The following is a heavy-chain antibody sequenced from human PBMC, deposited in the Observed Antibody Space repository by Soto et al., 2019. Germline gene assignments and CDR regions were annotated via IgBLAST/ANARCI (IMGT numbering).Heavy chain of an antibody. V-gene: IGHV4-34*01. Sequence: SSETLSLTCAVYGGSFSGHDWSWIRQPPGKGLEWIGEINRGGSTNYNPSLKSRTTISVDTSKNQFSLKLTSVTATDTAVYYCARGIPGYSSSWYGSWGQGTLVTVYS. CDR1: GGSFSGHD. CDR2: INRGGST. J-gene: IGHJ5*01. D-gene: IGHD6-13*01. CDR3: ARGIPGYSSSWYGS.